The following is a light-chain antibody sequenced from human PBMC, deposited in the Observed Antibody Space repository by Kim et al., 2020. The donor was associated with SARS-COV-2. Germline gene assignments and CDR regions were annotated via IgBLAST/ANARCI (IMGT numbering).Light chain of an antibody. CDR3: QQYDDVPPT. V-gene: IGKV1-33*01. Sequence: DIQMTQSPSSLSASVGDRVTITCQASQDISIYLNWYQQKPGKAPNLLIYDVSNLERGVPSRFSGSGSGTDFTFTISSLQPEDVATYFCQQYDDVPPTFGQGTKLEI. J-gene: IGKJ2*01. CDR1: QDISIY. CDR2: DVS.